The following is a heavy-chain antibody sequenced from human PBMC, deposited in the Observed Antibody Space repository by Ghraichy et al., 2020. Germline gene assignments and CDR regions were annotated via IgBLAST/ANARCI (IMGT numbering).Heavy chain of an antibody. V-gene: IGHV3-9*01. J-gene: IGHJ4*02. CDR2: ISWNSGSI. Sequence: GGSLRLSCAASGFTFDDYAMHWVRQAPGKGLEWVSGISWNSGSIGYADSVKGRFTISRDNAKNSLYLQMNSLRAEDTALYYCAKASGYSSGWWVGYYFDYWGQGTLVTVSS. D-gene: IGHD6-19*01. CDR3: AKASGYSSGWWVGYYFDY. CDR1: GFTFDDYA.